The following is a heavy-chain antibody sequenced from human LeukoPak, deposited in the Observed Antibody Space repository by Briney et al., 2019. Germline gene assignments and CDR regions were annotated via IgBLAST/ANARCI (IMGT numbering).Heavy chain of an antibody. Sequence: PGGSLRLSCAASGFTVNSYYMGWVRQAPGKGLEWVSVIYSGGDTYYADSVKGRFIISRDNSKNMIYLEMSSLKAEDTAVYYCAKARNLEIAVAGTIFDYWGQGTLVTVSS. CDR2: IYSGGDT. J-gene: IGHJ4*02. V-gene: IGHV3-66*01. CDR1: GFTVNSYY. D-gene: IGHD6-19*01. CDR3: AKARNLEIAVAGTIFDY.